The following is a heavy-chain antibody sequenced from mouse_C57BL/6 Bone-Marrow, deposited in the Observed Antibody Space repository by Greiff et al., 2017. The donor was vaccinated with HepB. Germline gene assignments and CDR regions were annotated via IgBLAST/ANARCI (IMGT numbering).Heavy chain of an antibody. V-gene: IGHV3-6*01. CDR3: ASLLWYAY. CDR1: GYSITSGYF. D-gene: IGHD2-1*01. Sequence: EVQLQQSGPGLVKPSQSLSLTCSVTGYSITSGYFWNWIRQFPGNKLEWMGYISYDGSNNYNPSLKNRISITRDTSKNQFFLKLNSVTTEDTATYYCASLLWYAYWGQGTLVTVSA. CDR2: ISYDGSN. J-gene: IGHJ3*01.